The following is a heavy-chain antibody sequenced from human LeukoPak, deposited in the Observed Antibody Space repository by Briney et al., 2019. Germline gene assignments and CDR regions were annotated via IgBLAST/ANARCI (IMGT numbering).Heavy chain of an antibody. D-gene: IGHD3-10*01. CDR2: IYTTGTT. V-gene: IGHV4-4*07. J-gene: IGHJ4*02. CDR1: GGSINSYY. CDR3: GRQGYTAGYYFVDY. Sequence: SETLSLTCTVSGGSINSYYWGWVRQPAGKGLEWIGRIYTTGTTNYSPSLKSRLTMSLDTSKNQFSLKLRSVTAADTAVYYCGRQGYTAGYYFVDYWSQGTRVTVSS.